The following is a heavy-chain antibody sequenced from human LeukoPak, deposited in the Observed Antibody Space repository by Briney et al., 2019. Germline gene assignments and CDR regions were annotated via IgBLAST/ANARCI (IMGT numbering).Heavy chain of an antibody. J-gene: IGHJ4*02. V-gene: IGHV1-18*01. CDR2: ISAYNGNT. CDR3: ARSPIVVVPAATPIFDY. CDR1: GYTFTSYG. Sequence: GASVKVSCKASGYTFTSYGISWVRQAPGQGLEWMGWISAYNGNTNYAQKLQGRVTMTTDTSTSTAYMELRSLRSDDTAVYYCARSPIVVVPAATPIFDYWGQRTLVTVSS. D-gene: IGHD2-2*01.